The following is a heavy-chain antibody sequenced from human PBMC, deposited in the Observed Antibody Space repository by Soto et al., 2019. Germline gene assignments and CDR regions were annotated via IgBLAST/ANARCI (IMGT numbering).Heavy chain of an antibody. CDR1: GYSVSSNSAA. CDR3: ARELGSSWLYYYYGMDV. CDR2: TYYRSKWYN. D-gene: IGHD6-13*01. J-gene: IGHJ6*02. Sequence: SQTLSLTCAISGYSVSSNSAAWNWIRQSPSRGLEWLGRTYYRSKWYNDYAVSVKSRITINPDTSKNQFSLQLNSVTPEDTAVYYCARELGSSWLYYYYGMDVWGQGTTVTRLL. V-gene: IGHV6-1*01.